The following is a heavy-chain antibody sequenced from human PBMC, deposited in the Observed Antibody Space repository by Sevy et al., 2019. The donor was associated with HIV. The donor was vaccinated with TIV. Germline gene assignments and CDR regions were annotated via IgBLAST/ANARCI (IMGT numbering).Heavy chain of an antibody. CDR2: ISWNSGSI. J-gene: IGHJ4*02. CDR3: AKDISVWGTTAREIDY. Sequence: GGSLRLSCAASGFTFDDYAMHWVRQAPGKGLEWVSGISWNSGSIGYADSVKGRFTISRDNAKNPLYLQMNSLRAEDTALYYCAKDISVWGTTAREIDYWGQGTLVTVSS. D-gene: IGHD3-16*01. V-gene: IGHV3-9*01. CDR1: GFTFDDYA.